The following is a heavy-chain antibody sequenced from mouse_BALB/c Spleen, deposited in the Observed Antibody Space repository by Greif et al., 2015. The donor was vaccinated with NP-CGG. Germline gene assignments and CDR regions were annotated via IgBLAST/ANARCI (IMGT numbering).Heavy chain of an antibody. CDR1: GFTFSSYG. D-gene: IGHD2-4*01. V-gene: IGHV5-6-3*01. CDR2: INSNDGST. J-gene: IGHJ3*01. Sequence: EVKLMESGGGLVQPGGSLKLSCAASGFTFSSYGMSWVRQTPDKRLELVATINSNDGSTYYPDSVKGRFTISRDNAKNTLYLQMSSLKSEDTAMYYCAGNYDGFAYWGQGTLVTVSA. CDR3: AGNYDGFAY.